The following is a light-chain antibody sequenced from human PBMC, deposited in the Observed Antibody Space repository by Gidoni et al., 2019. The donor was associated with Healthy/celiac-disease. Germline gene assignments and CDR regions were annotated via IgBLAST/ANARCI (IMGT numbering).Light chain of an antibody. CDR3: QQSYSTPP. CDR2: AAS. J-gene: IGKJ1*01. CDR1: QSISSY. V-gene: IGKV1-39*01. Sequence: IQMTQSPSSLSASEGDRVTITCRASQSISSYLNWYQQKPVKAPKLLIYAASSLQSGVPSRFSGSRSGTDFTLTISSLQPEDFATYYCQQSYSTPPFGQGTKVEIK.